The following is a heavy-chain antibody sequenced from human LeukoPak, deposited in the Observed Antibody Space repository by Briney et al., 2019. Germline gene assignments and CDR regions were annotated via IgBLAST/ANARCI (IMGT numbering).Heavy chain of an antibody. Sequence: AGTLSPTCAVPGGSITSYYWSWIRKPPGKGLEWIGYIYYSGSTNYNPSLKSRVTISVDTSKNQFSLKLSTVTAADTAVYYCARGVVVAATNWFDPWGQGTLVTVSS. CDR3: ARGVVVAATNWFDP. J-gene: IGHJ5*02. CDR2: IYYSGST. V-gene: IGHV4-59*08. D-gene: IGHD2-15*01. CDR1: GGSITSYY.